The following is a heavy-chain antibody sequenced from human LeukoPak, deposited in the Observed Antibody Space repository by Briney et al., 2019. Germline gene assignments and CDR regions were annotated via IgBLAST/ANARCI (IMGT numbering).Heavy chain of an antibody. CDR1: GYTFTSYG. J-gene: IGHJ4*02. D-gene: IGHD6-6*01. V-gene: IGHV1-18*01. CDR2: ISAYNGNT. Sequence: ASVKVSRKASGYTFTSYGISWVRQAPGQGLEWMGWISAYNGNTNYAQKLQGRVTMTTDTSTSTAYMELRSLRSDDTAVYYCARGSAARLVIAKIRFDYWGQGTLVTVSS. CDR3: ARGSAARLVIAKIRFDY.